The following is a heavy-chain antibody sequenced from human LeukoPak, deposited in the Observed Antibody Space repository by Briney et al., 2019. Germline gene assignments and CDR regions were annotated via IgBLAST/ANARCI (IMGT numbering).Heavy chain of an antibody. Sequence: SVKVSCKASGGTFSSYAISWVRQAPGQGLEWMRRIIPIFGTANYAQKFQGRVTITTDESTSTAYMELSSLRSEDTAVYYCARETSMVVNWDHRLGAFHIWGQGTMVTVSS. CDR3: ARETSMVVNWDHRLGAFHI. J-gene: IGHJ3*02. CDR2: IIPIFGTA. D-gene: IGHD4-23*01. CDR1: GGTFSSYA. V-gene: IGHV1-69*05.